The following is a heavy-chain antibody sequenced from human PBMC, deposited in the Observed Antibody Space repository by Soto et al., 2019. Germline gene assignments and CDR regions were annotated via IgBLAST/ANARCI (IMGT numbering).Heavy chain of an antibody. CDR3: ARTVPRRGMRSGWYGWFDP. D-gene: IGHD6-19*01. J-gene: IGHJ5*02. CDR1: GYTFTSYY. CDR2: INPSGGST. Sequence: ASVKVSCKASGYTFTSYYMHWVRQAPGQGLEWMGIINPSGGSTSYAQKFQGRVTMTRDTSTSTVYMELSSLRSEDTAVYYCARTVPRRGMRSGWYGWFDPWGQGTLVTVSS. V-gene: IGHV1-46*01.